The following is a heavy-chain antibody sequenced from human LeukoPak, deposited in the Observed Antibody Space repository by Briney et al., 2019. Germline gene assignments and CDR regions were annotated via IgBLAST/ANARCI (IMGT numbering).Heavy chain of an antibody. CDR3: ARGITMIGGRFDP. J-gene: IGHJ5*02. Sequence: SETLSLTCSVYGGSFCGYYWSWIRQPPGKGVEWIGEINHSGSTYYKLSLKSRVTISVDTSKNQFALKLSSVTAADTAVYYCARGITMIGGRFDPGGQGTLVTVSS. CDR2: INHSGST. CDR1: GGSFCGYY. V-gene: IGHV4-34*01. D-gene: IGHD3-22*01.